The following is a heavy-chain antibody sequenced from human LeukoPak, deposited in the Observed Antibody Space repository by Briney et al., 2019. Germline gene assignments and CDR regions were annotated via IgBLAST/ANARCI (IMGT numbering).Heavy chain of an antibody. J-gene: IGHJ4*02. D-gene: IGHD4-11*01. Sequence: SETLSLTCTVSGGSVSGYFWNWIRWPPGKGLEWIGYIDYSGTSNYNPSLQSRVTISVDTSKNQVSLKLSSVTAADTAVYYCARQDYGNYPPGYWGQGTLVTVSS. CDR3: ARQDYGNYPPGY. CDR2: IDYSGTS. CDR1: GGSVSGYF. V-gene: IGHV4-59*02.